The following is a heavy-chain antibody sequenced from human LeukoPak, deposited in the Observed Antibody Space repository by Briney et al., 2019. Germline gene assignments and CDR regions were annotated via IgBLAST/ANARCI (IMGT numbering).Heavy chain of an antibody. CDR3: ARVPGYDSSGYFDY. J-gene: IGHJ4*02. Sequence: GGSLRLSCAASGFTFSSYGMHWVRQAPGKGLEWVAVIWYDGSNKYYADSVKGRFTISRDNSKNTLYLQMNSLRAEDTAVYYCARVPGYDSSGYFDYWGQGTLVTVSS. CDR1: GFTFSSYG. D-gene: IGHD3-22*01. V-gene: IGHV3-33*01. CDR2: IWYDGSNK.